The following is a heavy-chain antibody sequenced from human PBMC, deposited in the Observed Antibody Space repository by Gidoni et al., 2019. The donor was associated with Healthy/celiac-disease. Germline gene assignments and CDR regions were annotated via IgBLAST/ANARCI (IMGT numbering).Heavy chain of an antibody. CDR3: ASVYCGGDCYPVY. D-gene: IGHD2-21*01. CDR1: GGPISSYY. CDR2: IYYSGST. Sequence: QVQLQESGPGLVKPSETLSLTCTVSGGPISSYYWSWIRQPPGKGLEWIGYIYYSGSTNYNPSLKSRVTISVDTSKNQFSLKLSSVTAADTAVYYCASVYCGGDCYPVYWGQGTLVTVSS. V-gene: IGHV4-59*01. J-gene: IGHJ4*02.